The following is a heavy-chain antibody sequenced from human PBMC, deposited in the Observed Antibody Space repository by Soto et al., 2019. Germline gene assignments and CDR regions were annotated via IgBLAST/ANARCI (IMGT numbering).Heavy chain of an antibody. CDR1: GFTFSSHA. J-gene: IGHJ4*02. Sequence: GGSLRLSCAASGFTFSSHAMSWVRQAPGKGLEWVSAISGSGGSTYYADSVKGRFTISRDNSKNTLYLQMNSLRAEDTAVYYCANFEVVHSSSSIPFDYWGQGTLVTVSS. V-gene: IGHV3-23*01. CDR2: ISGSGGST. CDR3: ANFEVVHSSSSIPFDY. D-gene: IGHD6-6*01.